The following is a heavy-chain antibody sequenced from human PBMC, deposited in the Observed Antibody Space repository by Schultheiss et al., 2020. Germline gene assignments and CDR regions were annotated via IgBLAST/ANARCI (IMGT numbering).Heavy chain of an antibody. CDR3: ARGYYYFDY. D-gene: IGHD5-18*01. CDR1: GGSISSYY. V-gene: IGHV4-4*09. Sequence: SETLSLTCTVSGGSISSYYWSWIRQPPGKGLEWIGYIYHSGSTYYNPSLKSRVTISVDTSKNQFSLKLSSVTAADTAVYYCARGYYYFDYWGQGTRVTVSS. J-gene: IGHJ4*02. CDR2: IYHSGST.